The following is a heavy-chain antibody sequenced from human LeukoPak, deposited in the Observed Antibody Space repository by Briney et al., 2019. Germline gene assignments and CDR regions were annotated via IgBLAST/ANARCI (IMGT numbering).Heavy chain of an antibody. CDR1: GFTFSSYV. V-gene: IGHV3-23*01. CDR3: AKDRSSSWYHPTDY. Sequence: GGSLRPSCAASGFTFSSYVMTWVRQAPGKGLEWVSGISGSGGSTYYADSVKGRFTISRGNSKNTLYLQMNSLRAEDTAVYYCAKDRSSSWYHPTDYWGQGTLVTVSS. J-gene: IGHJ4*02. CDR2: ISGSGGST. D-gene: IGHD6-19*01.